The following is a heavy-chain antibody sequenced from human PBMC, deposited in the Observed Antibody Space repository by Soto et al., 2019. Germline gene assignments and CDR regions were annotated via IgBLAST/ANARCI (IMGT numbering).Heavy chain of an antibody. V-gene: IGHV4-39*01. CDR2: IYYNGGT. CDR1: GGSISSTSYY. Sequence: PSETLSLTCTVSGGSISSTSYYWGWIRQPPGKGLEWIGTIYYNGGTYYNPSLKSRVTISVDTSKSQFFLKLSSVTAADTAVYYCARHYDILTGYYTPLEYWGQGTLVTVSS. D-gene: IGHD3-9*01. CDR3: ARHYDILTGYYTPLEY. J-gene: IGHJ4*02.